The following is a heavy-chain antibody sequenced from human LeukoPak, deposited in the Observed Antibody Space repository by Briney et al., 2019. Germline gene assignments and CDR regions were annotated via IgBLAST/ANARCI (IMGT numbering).Heavy chain of an antibody. CDR1: GGTFSSYA. V-gene: IGHV1-69*04. D-gene: IGHD3-3*01. CDR3: ARGRPAPVLRFLEWLPGEDWFDP. Sequence: SVKVSCKASGGTFSSYAISWVRQAPGQGPEWMGRIIPILGIANYAQKFQGRVTITADKSTSTAYMELSSLRSEDTAVYYCARGRPAPVLRFLEWLPGEDWFDPWGQGTLVTVSS. CDR2: IIPILGIA. J-gene: IGHJ5*02.